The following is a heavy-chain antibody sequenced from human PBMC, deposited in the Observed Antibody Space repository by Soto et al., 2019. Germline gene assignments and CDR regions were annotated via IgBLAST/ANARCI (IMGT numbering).Heavy chain of an antibody. Sequence: GGSLRLSCAVSGFSFSAYAMHWVRQAPGKGLEWLAIIWFDGVKEYYAESVRGRFTISIDNSKNTVFLRMDTVGAEDSALYYCTRATFDVWGQGTTVTVSS. CDR1: GFSFSAYA. J-gene: IGHJ6*02. CDR3: TRATFDV. CDR2: IWFDGVKE. V-gene: IGHV3-33*01.